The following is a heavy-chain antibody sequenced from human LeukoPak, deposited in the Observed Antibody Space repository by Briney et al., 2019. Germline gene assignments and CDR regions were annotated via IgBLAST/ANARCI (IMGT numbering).Heavy chain of an antibody. Sequence: ASVKVSCKASGGTFSSYAISWVRQAPGQGLEWMGGIIPIFGTANYAQKFQGRVTITADESTSTAYMELSSLRSEDTAVYYCASSASEGTGDYWGQGTLVTVSS. CDR3: ASSASEGTGDY. J-gene: IGHJ4*02. CDR1: GGTFSSYA. V-gene: IGHV1-69*01. CDR2: IIPIFGTA.